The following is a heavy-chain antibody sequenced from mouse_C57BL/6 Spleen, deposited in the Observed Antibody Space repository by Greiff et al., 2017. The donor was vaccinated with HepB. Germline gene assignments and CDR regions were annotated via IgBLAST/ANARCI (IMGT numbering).Heavy chain of an antibody. D-gene: IGHD1-1*01. CDR2: ISSGSSTI. V-gene: IGHV5-17*01. J-gene: IGHJ1*03. Sequence: EVHLVESGGGLVKPGGSLKLSCAASGFTFSDYGMHWVRQAPEKGLEWVAYISSGSSTIYYADTVKGRITISRDNAKNTLFLQMTSLRSEDTAMYYCARLYGSSYWYFDVWGTGTTVTVSS. CDR1: GFTFSDYG. CDR3: ARLYGSSYWYFDV.